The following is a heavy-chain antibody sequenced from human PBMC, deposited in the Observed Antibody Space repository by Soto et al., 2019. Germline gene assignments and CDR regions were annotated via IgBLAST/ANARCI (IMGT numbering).Heavy chain of an antibody. V-gene: IGHV3-23*01. CDR1: GFTFSSYA. Sequence: GGSLRLSCAASGFTFSSYAMSWVRQAPGKGLEWVSAISGSGGSTYYADSVKGRFTISRDNSKNTLYLQMNSLRAEETAVYYCAKDEEITFGGVIVSHYFDYWGQGTLVTVSS. CDR2: ISGSGGST. D-gene: IGHD3-16*02. J-gene: IGHJ4*02. CDR3: AKDEEITFGGVIVSHYFDY.